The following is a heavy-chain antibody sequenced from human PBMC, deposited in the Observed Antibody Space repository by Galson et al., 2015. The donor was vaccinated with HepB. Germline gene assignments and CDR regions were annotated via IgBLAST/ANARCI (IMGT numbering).Heavy chain of an antibody. J-gene: IGHJ4*02. CDR1: GYSFTSYW. V-gene: IGHV5-51*01. CDR3: ARRLIAVAGGIPFDY. CDR2: IYPGDSDT. D-gene: IGHD6-19*01. Sequence: QSGAEVKKPGESPKISCKGSGYSFTSYWIGWVRQMPGKGLEWMGIIYPGDSDTRYSPSFQGQVTISADKSISTAYLQWSSLKASDTAMYYCARRLIAVAGGIPFDYWGQGTLVTVSS.